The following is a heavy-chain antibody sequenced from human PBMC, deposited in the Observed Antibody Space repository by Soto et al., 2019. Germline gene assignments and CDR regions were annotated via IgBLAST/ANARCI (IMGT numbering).Heavy chain of an antibody. D-gene: IGHD6-6*01. J-gene: IGHJ6*02. CDR2: MNSGGRS. CDR1: GFTFSNYS. Sequence: GGSLRLSCAASGFTFSNYSMSWVRQAPGKGLEWVSGMNSGGRSYYADSVKGRFTISRDTSKNMLYLQINSLRADDTAVFYCAKALQYSSSRDYFYYGMDVWGQGTTVTVSS. V-gene: IGHV3-23*01. CDR3: AKALQYSSSRDYFYYGMDV.